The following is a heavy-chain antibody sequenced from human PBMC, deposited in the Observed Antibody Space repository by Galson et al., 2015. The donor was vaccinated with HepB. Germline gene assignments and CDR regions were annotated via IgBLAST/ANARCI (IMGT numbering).Heavy chain of an antibody. CDR3: ARGPVGATRYLDF. CDR2: ITSSGANT. D-gene: IGHD1-26*01. V-gene: IGHV3-23*01. Sequence: SLRLSCAASGFTFSSYDMRWLRQAPGRGPEWVSTITSSGANTYYADSVKGRFTISRDNSQNRLYLHMNSLRAEDTAIYYCARGPVGATRYLDFWGQGTLVTVSS. J-gene: IGHJ4*02. CDR1: GFTFSSYD.